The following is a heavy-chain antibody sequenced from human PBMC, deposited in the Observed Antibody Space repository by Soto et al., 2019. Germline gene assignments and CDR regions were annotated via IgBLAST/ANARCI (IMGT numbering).Heavy chain of an antibody. CDR1: GFTFSSYS. D-gene: IGHD1-7*01. CDR2: ISSSSSYI. Sequence: KPGGSLRLSCAASGFTFSSYSMNWVRQAPGKGLEWVSSISSSSSYIYYADSVKGRFTISRDNAKNSLYLQMNSLRAEDTAVYYCARVDWNYEGYFDYWGQGTLVTVSS. J-gene: IGHJ4*02. CDR3: ARVDWNYEGYFDY. V-gene: IGHV3-21*01.